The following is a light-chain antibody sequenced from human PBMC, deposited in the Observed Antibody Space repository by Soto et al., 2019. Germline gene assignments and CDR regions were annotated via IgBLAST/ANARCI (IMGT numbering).Light chain of an antibody. V-gene: IGLV1-44*01. Sequence: QSVLTQPPSASLTPGQRITISCYGSSSNIESHSVNWYQQVPGTAPKLLINTNNQRPSGVPDRFSGSKSGASASLAISGLQSEDEATYYCATWDDSRKGVFGTGTKVTVL. CDR2: TNN. J-gene: IGLJ1*01. CDR1: SSNIESHS. CDR3: ATWDDSRKGV.